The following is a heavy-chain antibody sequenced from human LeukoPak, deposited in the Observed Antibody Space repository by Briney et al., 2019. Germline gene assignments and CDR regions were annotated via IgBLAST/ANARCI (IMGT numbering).Heavy chain of an antibody. J-gene: IGHJ4*02. Sequence: GGSLRLSCAASGFTFSNYAMSWVRQAPGKGLEWVSGISGSGGSTYYADSVKGRFTISRDNSKNTPYLQMNSLRAEDTAVYYCAKNRMVRGVITDYYFDYWGQGTLVTVSS. V-gene: IGHV3-23*01. CDR1: GFTFSNYA. CDR2: ISGSGGST. D-gene: IGHD3-10*01. CDR3: AKNRMVRGVITDYYFDY.